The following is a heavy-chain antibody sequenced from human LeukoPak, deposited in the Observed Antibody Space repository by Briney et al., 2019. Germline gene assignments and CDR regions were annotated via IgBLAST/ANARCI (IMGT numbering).Heavy chain of an antibody. J-gene: IGHJ5*02. CDR2: IYYSGRT. CDR3: ARLVAAKLTFDP. D-gene: IGHD2-15*01. V-gene: IGHV4-39*01. Sequence: SQTLSPTCSVSSGSISSSSYYWAWIRHPPGKELQWISRIYYSGRTYYNPFLRSRVTMSVDTSKNQFSLKLTYGTDADTAVYYCARLVAAKLTFDPWGQGTLVTVAS. CDR1: SGSISSSSYY.